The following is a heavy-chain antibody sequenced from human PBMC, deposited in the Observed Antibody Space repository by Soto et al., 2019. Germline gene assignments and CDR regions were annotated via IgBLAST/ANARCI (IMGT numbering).Heavy chain of an antibody. D-gene: IGHD2-15*01. CDR3: ARIPQYSSTMDA. CDR1: GGSISSNNW. Sequence: PSETLSLTCAVSGGSISSNNWWTWVRQPPGKGLEWIGEIFHSGSTNYNPSLKSRVTISLDKSKDQFSLTLNSVTAADTAVYYCARIPQYSSTMDAWGQGTTVTVSS. V-gene: IGHV4-4*02. J-gene: IGHJ6*02. CDR2: IFHSGST.